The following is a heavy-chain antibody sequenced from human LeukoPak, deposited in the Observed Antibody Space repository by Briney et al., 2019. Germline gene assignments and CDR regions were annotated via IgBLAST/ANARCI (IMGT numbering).Heavy chain of an antibody. V-gene: IGHV3-33*08. CDR1: GFTFSSYG. J-gene: IGHJ4*02. Sequence: PGGSLRLSCAASGFTFSSYGMHWVRQAPGKGLEWVAVISYNGSNKYYADSVKVRFTFSRDISKNTLYLYLQMNSLRAEDTAVYYCAREGYYATIDYWGQGTLVTVFS. D-gene: IGHD3-10*01. CDR3: AREGYYATIDY. CDR2: ISYNGSNK.